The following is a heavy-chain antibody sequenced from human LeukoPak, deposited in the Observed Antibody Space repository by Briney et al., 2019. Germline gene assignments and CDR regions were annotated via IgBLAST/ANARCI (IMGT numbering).Heavy chain of an antibody. V-gene: IGHV3-74*01. D-gene: IGHD1-26*01. Sequence: PGGSLRLSCAASGFTFRRYWMHWVRQAPGKGLVWVSRINSDGSDTTYADSVKGRFTISRDNARNTVYLQMNSLTAEGTAVYYCALFRIAGHNDAFDVGGQGTMVIVSS. CDR2: INSDGSDT. J-gene: IGHJ3*01. CDR1: GFTFRRYW. CDR3: ALFRIAGHNDAFDV.